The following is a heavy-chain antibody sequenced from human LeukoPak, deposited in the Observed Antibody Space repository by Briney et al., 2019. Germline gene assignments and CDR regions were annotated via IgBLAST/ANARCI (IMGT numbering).Heavy chain of an antibody. D-gene: IGHD2-2*01. CDR3: ARGGTSLFDY. V-gene: IGHV4-30-2*01. Sequence: TLSLTCAVSGGSISSGGYSWSWIRQPPGKGLEWIGYIYHSGSTYCNPSLKSRVTISVDRSKNQFSLKLSSVTAADTAVYYCARGGTSLFDYWGQGTLVTVSS. CDR2: IYHSGST. J-gene: IGHJ4*02. CDR1: GGSISSGGYS.